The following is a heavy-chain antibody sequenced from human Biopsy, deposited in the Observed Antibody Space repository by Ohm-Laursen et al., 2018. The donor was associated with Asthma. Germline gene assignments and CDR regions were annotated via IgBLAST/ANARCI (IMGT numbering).Heavy chain of an antibody. CDR1: GYTFIHYA. CDR3: ARTYYDFLTGQVKDVFGV. V-gene: IGHV1-3*04. J-gene: IGHJ3*01. D-gene: IGHD3-9*01. Sequence: ASVKVSCKASGYTFIHYAIHWVRQAPGQRLEWMGWVNTGNGVTKYSQKFQGRVTITRDTSASTAYMELRSLRSEDTATYYCARTYYDFLTGQVKDVFGVWGQGTMVTVSS. CDR2: VNTGNGVT.